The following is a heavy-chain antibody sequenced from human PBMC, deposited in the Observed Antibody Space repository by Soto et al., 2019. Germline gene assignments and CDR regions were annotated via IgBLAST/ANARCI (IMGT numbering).Heavy chain of an antibody. CDR2: VIPLFDTA. Sequence: QVQVVQSGAEVKKPGSSVKVSCKVSGGIFTNNAISWVRQAPGQGLEWLGGVIPLFDTAYYAQIFRGRLKISADGAKTTAYMELSGMTSADTAVYFCATGGHNDGYNCYHGMDVWGQGTTVTVS. D-gene: IGHD5-18*01. CDR3: ATGGHNDGYNCYHGMDV. J-gene: IGHJ6*02. V-gene: IGHV1-69*01. CDR1: GGIFTNNA.